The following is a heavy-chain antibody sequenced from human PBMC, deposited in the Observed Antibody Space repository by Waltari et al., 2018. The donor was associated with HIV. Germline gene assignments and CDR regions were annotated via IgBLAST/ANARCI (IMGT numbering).Heavy chain of an antibody. Sequence: EVQLLESGGGLVQPGGSLRLSCAASGFTFRSHAMTWVRLAPGKGLEWVSVISGSGGSTYYADSVKGRFTISRDNSKNTLYLQMNSLRAEDTAVYYCAKGQRAKGPPDEFDPWGQGTLVTVSS. V-gene: IGHV3-23*01. CDR3: AKGQRAKGPPDEFDP. J-gene: IGHJ5*02. CDR1: GFTFRSHA. D-gene: IGHD6-25*01. CDR2: ISGSGGST.